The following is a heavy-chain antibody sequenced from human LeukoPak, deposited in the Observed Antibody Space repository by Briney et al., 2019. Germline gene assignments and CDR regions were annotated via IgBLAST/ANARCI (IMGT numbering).Heavy chain of an antibody. Sequence: PGGSLRLSCAASGFTFSSYGMHWVRQAPGNGLEWVAVIWYDGSNKYYADSVKGRFTISRDNSKNTLYLQMNSLRAEDTAVYYCARERAGRGYYFDYWGQGTLVTVSS. CDR2: IWYDGSNK. J-gene: IGHJ4*02. CDR1: GFTFSSYG. V-gene: IGHV3-33*01. D-gene: IGHD3-10*01. CDR3: ARERAGRGYYFDY.